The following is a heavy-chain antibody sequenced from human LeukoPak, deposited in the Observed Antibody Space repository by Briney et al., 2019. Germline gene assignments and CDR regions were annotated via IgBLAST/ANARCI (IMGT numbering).Heavy chain of an antibody. Sequence: SETLSLTCTVSGGSISSYYWSWIRQPPGKGLEWIGYIYTSGSTNYNPSLKSRVTISVDTSKNQFSLKLSSVTAADTAVYYCARLEQQLAPSDYWGQGTLVTVSS. CDR1: GGSISSYY. D-gene: IGHD6-13*01. CDR3: ARLEQQLAPSDY. J-gene: IGHJ4*02. V-gene: IGHV4-4*09. CDR2: IYTSGST.